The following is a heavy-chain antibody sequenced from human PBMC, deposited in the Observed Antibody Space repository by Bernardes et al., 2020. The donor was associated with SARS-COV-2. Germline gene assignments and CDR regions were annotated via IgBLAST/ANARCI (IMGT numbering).Heavy chain of an antibody. V-gene: IGHV4-39*01. CDR1: GGSISSSSYY. Sequence: SETLSLTCTVSGGSISSSSYYWGWIRQPPGKGLEWIGSIYYSGSTYYNPSLKSRVTISVDTSKNQFSLELSSVTAADTAVYYCARREGQWLGVFFDYWGQGTLVTVSS. CDR2: IYYSGST. J-gene: IGHJ4*02. D-gene: IGHD6-19*01. CDR3: ARREGQWLGVFFDY.